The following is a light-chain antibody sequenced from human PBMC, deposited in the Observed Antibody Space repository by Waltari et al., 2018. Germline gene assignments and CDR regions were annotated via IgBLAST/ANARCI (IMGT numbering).Light chain of an antibody. V-gene: IGLV4-69*01. Sequence: QLVLTQSPSASASLGASVKLTCTLSSGHSSNVVAWLQQRPEKGPRYLMKVNSDGRHIRGDEIPDRFSGSSSGADRYLPCSHLQSEDEADYYCQTGGHGTWVFGGGTGLTVV. J-gene: IGLJ3*02. CDR2: VNSDGRH. CDR1: SGHSSNV. CDR3: QTGGHGTWV.